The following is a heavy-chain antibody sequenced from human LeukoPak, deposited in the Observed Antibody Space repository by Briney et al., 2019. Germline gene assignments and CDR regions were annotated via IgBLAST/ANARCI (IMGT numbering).Heavy chain of an antibody. CDR2: INAGNGNT. J-gene: IGHJ6*02. Sequence: ASVKVSCKASGYTFTSYAMHWVRQAPGQRLEWMGWINAGNGNTKYSQKFQGRVTITRDTSASTAYMELSSLRSEDTAVYYCARLHSSGSTSYYGMDVWGQGTTVTVSS. CDR3: ARLHSSGSTSYYGMDV. CDR1: GYTFTSYA. D-gene: IGHD6-19*01. V-gene: IGHV1-3*01.